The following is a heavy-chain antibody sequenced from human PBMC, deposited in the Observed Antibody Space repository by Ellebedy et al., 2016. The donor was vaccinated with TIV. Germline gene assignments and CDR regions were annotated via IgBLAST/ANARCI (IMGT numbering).Heavy chain of an antibody. CDR3: ARLWGSGSYSDAFDI. V-gene: IGHV3-64*04. D-gene: IGHD1-26*01. CDR1: GFTFSSYA. Sequence: GESLKISCAASGFTFSSYAMSWVRQAPGKGLEYVSAISNNGGSTYYADSVKGRFTISRDNSKNTLYLQMNSLRAEDTAVYYCARLWGSGSYSDAFDIWGQGTMVTVSS. CDR2: ISNNGGST. J-gene: IGHJ3*02.